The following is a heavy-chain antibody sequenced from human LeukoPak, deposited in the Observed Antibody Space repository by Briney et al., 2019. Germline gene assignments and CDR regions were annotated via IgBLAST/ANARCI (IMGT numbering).Heavy chain of an antibody. Sequence: SQTLSLTCTVSGGSISSGGYYWSWIRQHPGRDLEWIGYIYYSGSTYYNPSLKSRVTISVDTSKNQFSLKLSSVTAADTAVYYCASGSLPSPKGGAFDIWGQGTMVTVSS. CDR3: ASGSLPSPKGGAFDI. CDR2: IYYSGST. D-gene: IGHD2-15*01. J-gene: IGHJ3*02. V-gene: IGHV4-31*03. CDR1: GGSISSGGYY.